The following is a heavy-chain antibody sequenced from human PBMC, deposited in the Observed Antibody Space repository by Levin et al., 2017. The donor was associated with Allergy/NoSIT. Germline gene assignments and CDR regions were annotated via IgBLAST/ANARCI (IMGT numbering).Heavy chain of an antibody. CDR1: GFTFSSYA. Sequence: GGSLRLSCAASGFTFSSYAMSWVRQAPGKGLEWVSAISGSGGSTYYADSVKGRFTISRDNSKNTLYLQMNSLRGEDTAVYYCAKDPGQYYDFWSGYWWGDAFDIWGQGTMVTVSS. V-gene: IGHV3-23*01. J-gene: IGHJ3*02. D-gene: IGHD3-3*01. CDR2: ISGSGGST. CDR3: AKDPGQYYDFWSGYWWGDAFDI.